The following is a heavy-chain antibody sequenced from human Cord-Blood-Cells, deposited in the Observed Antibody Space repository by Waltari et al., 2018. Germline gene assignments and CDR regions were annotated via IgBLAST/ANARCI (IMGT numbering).Heavy chain of an antibody. CDR1: GFTFSSYA. V-gene: IGHV3-30*04. CDR2: ISYDGSNK. Sequence: QVQLVESGGGVVQPGRSLRLSCAASGFTFSSYAMHWVRQAPGKGVGWVAVISYDGSNKYYADSVKGRFTISRDNSKNTLYLQMNSLRAEDTAVYYCARDLAGGVGATDYWGQGTLVTVSS. J-gene: IGHJ4*02. D-gene: IGHD1-26*01. CDR3: ARDLAGGVGATDY.